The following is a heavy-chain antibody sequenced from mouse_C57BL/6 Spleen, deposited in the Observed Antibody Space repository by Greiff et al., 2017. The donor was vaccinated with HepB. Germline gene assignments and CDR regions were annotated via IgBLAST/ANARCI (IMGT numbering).Heavy chain of an antibody. CDR3: ARYMGILPYFDY. Sequence: QVHVKQPGAELVKPGASVKMSCKASGYTFTSYWITWVKQRPGQGLAWIGDIYPGSGSTNYNEKFKSKATLTVDTSSSTAYMQLSSLTSEDSAVYYCARYMGILPYFDYWGQGTTLTVSS. D-gene: IGHD1-1*02. J-gene: IGHJ2*01. CDR2: IYPGSGST. CDR1: GYTFTSYW. V-gene: IGHV1-55*01.